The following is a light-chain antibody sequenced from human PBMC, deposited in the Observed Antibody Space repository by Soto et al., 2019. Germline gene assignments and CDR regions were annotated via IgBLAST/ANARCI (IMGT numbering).Light chain of an antibody. J-gene: IGKJ1*01. Sequence: DIQMTQSPSSLSASVGDRITITCRASQSISRYLNWYQHKPGKAPKLLINAASSLERGVPSRFSGGGSGTDFTLNISIRQPDDFATYYCQQNYRATPWTFGQGTKVEVK. CDR2: AAS. CDR3: QQNYRATPWT. V-gene: IGKV1-39*01. CDR1: QSISRY.